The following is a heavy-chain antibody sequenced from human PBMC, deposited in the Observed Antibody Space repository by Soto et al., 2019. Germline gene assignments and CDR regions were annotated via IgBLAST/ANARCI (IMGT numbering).Heavy chain of an antibody. J-gene: IGHJ4*02. D-gene: IGHD3-3*01. CDR1: GGTCSSYA. CDR3: ARGHTYYDFWSGYPDYFDY. Sequence: QVQLVQSGAEVKKPGSSVKVSCKASGGTCSSYAISWVRQAPGQGLEWMGGIIPIFGTANYPQKFQGRVTITSDESTSTAYMELSSLRSEDTAVYYCARGHTYYDFWSGYPDYFDYWGQGTLVTVSS. CDR2: IIPIFGTA. V-gene: IGHV1-69*01.